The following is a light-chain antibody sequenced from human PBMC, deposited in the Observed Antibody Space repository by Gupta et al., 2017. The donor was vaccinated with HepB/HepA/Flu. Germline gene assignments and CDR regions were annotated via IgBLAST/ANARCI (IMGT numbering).Light chain of an antibody. CDR1: QSVSSY. J-gene: IGKJ1*01. CDR3: QQRSNRPRAT. CDR2: DAS. Sequence: EIVLPQPPATLSLSPGERATLSGRASQSVSSYLSWYQQKPGQAPRLLIYDASNRATGIPARFSGSGSGTDFTLTISSLEPEDFAVYYCQQRSNRPRATFGQGTKVEIK. V-gene: IGKV3-11*01.